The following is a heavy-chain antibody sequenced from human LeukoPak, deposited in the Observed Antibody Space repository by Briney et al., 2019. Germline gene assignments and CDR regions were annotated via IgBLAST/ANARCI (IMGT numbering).Heavy chain of an antibody. Sequence: SETPSLTCPVSGGSISSSSYYWGWIRPPPGEGLEGVGSMYYSGSTYYKPSLKSRVIISVDTSKNQFSLKLRSVTAADTAVYYCASSITIFGVVLRTIYFDYWGQGILVTVSS. V-gene: IGHV4-39*01. CDR1: GGSISSSSYY. CDR2: MYYSGST. J-gene: IGHJ4*02. D-gene: IGHD3-3*01. CDR3: ASSITIFGVVLRTIYFDY.